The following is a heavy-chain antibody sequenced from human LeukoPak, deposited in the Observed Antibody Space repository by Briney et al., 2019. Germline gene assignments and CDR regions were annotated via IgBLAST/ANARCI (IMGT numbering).Heavy chain of an antibody. CDR3: ASAPYGDYVDY. CDR1: GFTFSSYA. CDR2: ISYDGSNK. Sequence: GGSLRLSCAASGFTFSSYAMHWVRQAPGKGLEWVAVISYDGSNKYYADSVKGRFTISRDNSKNTLYLQMNSLRAEDTAVYYCASAPYGDYVDYWGQGTLVTVPS. V-gene: IGHV3-30-3*01. D-gene: IGHD4-17*01. J-gene: IGHJ4*02.